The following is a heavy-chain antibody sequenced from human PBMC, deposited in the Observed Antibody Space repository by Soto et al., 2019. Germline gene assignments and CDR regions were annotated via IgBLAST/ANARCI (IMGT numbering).Heavy chain of an antibody. J-gene: IGHJ5*02. Sequence: GSPRLSCAAAGXTCNTYNINWVRQAPGKGLELVSSISTGTTYIYYADSLKCLFNIYRDNAKNSLYLQMTCLRAEDTAVYYCEGGGDIVVVVGASIWVDPWGQGTLGTVS. CDR1: GXTCNTYN. D-gene: IGHD2-15*01. CDR2: ISTGTTYI. V-gene: IGHV3-21*01. CDR3: EGGGDIVVVVGASIWVDP.